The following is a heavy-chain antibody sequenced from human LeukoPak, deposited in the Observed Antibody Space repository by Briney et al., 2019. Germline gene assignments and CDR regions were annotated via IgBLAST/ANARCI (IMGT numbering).Heavy chain of an antibody. D-gene: IGHD4-17*01. CDR2: IYYSGST. CDR3: ARLVAGGERDEY. Sequence: ETLSLTCTVSGGSISSSSYYWGWIRQPPGKGLEWIGSIYYSGSTYYNPSLKSRVTTSVDTSKNQFSLKLSSVTAADTAVYYCARLVAGGERDEYWGQGTLVTVSS. V-gene: IGHV4-39*01. J-gene: IGHJ4*02. CDR1: GGSISSSSYY.